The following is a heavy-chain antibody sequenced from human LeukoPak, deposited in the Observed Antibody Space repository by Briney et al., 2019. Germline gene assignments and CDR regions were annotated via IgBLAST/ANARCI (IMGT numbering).Heavy chain of an antibody. CDR2: INAGNGNT. V-gene: IGHV1-3*01. Sequence: ASVKVSCKASGYTFTSYAMHWVRQAPGQRLEWMGWINAGNGNTKYSQKFQGRVTITRDTSASTAYMELSSLRSGDTAVYYCARDEAYYYDSSSFDYWGQGTLVTVSS. CDR3: ARDEAYYYDSSSFDY. CDR1: GYTFTSYA. D-gene: IGHD3-22*01. J-gene: IGHJ4*02.